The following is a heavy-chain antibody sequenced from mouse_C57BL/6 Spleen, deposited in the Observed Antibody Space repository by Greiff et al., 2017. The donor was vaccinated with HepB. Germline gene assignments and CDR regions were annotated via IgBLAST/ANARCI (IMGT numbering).Heavy chain of an antibody. CDR1: GYTFTSYG. D-gene: IGHD1-1*01. J-gene: IGHJ2*01. V-gene: IGHV1-81*01. Sequence: QVQLKESGAELARPGASVKLSCKASGYTFTSYGISWVKQRTGQGLEWIGEIYPRSGNTYYNEKFKGKATLTADKSSSTAYMELRSLTSEDSAVYFCCYYYGSSPFYWGQGTTLTVSS. CDR2: IYPRSGNT. CDR3: CYYYGSSPFY.